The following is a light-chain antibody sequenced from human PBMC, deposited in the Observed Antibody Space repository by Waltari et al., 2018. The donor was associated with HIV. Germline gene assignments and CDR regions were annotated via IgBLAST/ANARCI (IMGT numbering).Light chain of an antibody. Sequence: QSVLTPPPSVSAAPGQKVTISCPGRNPTIDNNYVSWYQQIPGTAPKLRIYDNNKRPSGIPDRFSGSKSDTSATLGITGLQTGDEADYRCGTWDSSLSAVVFGGGTKLTVL. J-gene: IGLJ3*02. V-gene: IGLV1-51*01. CDR3: GTWDSSLSAVV. CDR2: DNN. CDR1: NPTIDNNY.